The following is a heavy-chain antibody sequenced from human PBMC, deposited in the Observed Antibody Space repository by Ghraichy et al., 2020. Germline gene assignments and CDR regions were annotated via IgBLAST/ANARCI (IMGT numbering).Heavy chain of an antibody. Sequence: GGSLRLSCAASGFTFSSYWMSWVRQAPGKGLEWVANIKQDGSEKYYVDSVKGRFTISRDNAKNSLYLQMNSLRAEDTAVYYCARGYDSSGYYFTYYYGMDVWGQGNPGHRLL. D-gene: IGHD3-22*01. CDR2: IKQDGSEK. CDR3: ARGYDSSGYYFTYYYGMDV. V-gene: IGHV3-7*01. J-gene: IGHJ6*02. CDR1: GFTFSSYW.